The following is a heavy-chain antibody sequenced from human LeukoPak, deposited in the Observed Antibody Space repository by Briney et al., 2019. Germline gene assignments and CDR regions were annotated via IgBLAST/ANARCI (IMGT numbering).Heavy chain of an antibody. V-gene: IGHV1-8*01. CDR1: GYTFTSYD. D-gene: IGHD3-9*01. CDR3: ARGQGQETFDWFPRWAYYYYMDV. Sequence: ASVKVSCKASGYTFTSYDINWVRQATGQGLEWMGWMNPNSGNTGYAQKFQGRVTMTRNTSISTAYMELSSLRSEDTAVYYCARGQGQETFDWFPRWAYYYYMDVWGKGTTVTVSS. J-gene: IGHJ6*03. CDR2: MNPNSGNT.